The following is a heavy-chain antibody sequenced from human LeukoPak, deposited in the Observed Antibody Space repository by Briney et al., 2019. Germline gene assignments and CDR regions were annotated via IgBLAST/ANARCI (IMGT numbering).Heavy chain of an antibody. Sequence: SETLSLTCTVSGGSISGSNYHWGWIRQPPGKGLEWVGNVYHSGSAFYNESLRGRTTISVDTSKNHFSLKLTSVTAADTAVYYCAREPAAWGQGVLVTVSS. CDR2: VYHSGSA. CDR3: AREPAA. CDR1: GGSISGSNYH. V-gene: IGHV4-39*07. J-gene: IGHJ5*02. D-gene: IGHD2-2*01.